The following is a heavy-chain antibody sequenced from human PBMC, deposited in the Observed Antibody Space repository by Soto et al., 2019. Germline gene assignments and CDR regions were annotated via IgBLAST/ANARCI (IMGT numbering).Heavy chain of an antibody. CDR1: GFTFDDYA. Sequence: GGSLRLSCAASGFTFDDYAMHWVRQAPGKGLEWVSGISWNSGSIGYADSVKGRFTISRDNAKNSLYLQMNSLRAADTALYYCAKLKTNWGQGTLVTVSS. V-gene: IGHV3-9*01. J-gene: IGHJ4*01. CDR3: AKLKTN. D-gene: IGHD1-7*01. CDR2: ISWNSGSI.